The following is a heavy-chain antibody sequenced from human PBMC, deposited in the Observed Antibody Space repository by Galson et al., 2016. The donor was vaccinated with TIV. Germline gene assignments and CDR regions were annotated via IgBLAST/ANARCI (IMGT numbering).Heavy chain of an antibody. CDR3: ARGALDTDRQYYYYYGMDV. J-gene: IGHJ6*02. CDR2: INAGGDLT. CDR1: GFTFNKCA. Sequence: SLRLSCAGSGFTFNKCAMSWVRQTPERGLEWISNINAGGDLTNYADSVKGRFTISRDNAKNTLYLQMSSLGADDTAVYYCARGALDTDRQYYYYYGMDVWAKGPRSPSP. V-gene: IGHV3-23*01. D-gene: IGHD1-1*01.